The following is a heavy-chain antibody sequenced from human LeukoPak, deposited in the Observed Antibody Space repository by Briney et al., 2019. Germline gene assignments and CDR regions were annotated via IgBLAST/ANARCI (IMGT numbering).Heavy chain of an antibody. CDR3: ARFRVVAAKLDAFDI. J-gene: IGHJ3*02. CDR1: GFTVSSNY. V-gene: IGHV3-53*01. CDR2: IYSGGST. D-gene: IGHD2-15*01. Sequence: GGSLGLSCAASGFTVSSNYMSWVRQAPGKGLEWVSVIYSGGSTYYADSVEGRFTISRDNSKNTLYLQMNSLRAEDTAVYYCARFRVVAAKLDAFDIWGQGTMVTVSS.